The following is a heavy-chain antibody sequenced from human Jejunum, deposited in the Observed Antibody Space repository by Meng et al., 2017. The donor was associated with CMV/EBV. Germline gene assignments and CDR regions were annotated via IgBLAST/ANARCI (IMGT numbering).Heavy chain of an antibody. J-gene: IGHJ4*02. Sequence: QVQLQESGPGLVKPSETLSLTCTVSGDSISTYYWSWIRQSPGKGLEWIGWIYHTGSTNYNPSLKSRVTMSLDTSKNQFSLNLRSVTAADTAVYYYARHPSYFDSWGQGTLVTVSS. CDR3: ARHPSYFDS. CDR2: IYHTGST. CDR1: GDSISTYY. V-gene: IGHV4-59*08.